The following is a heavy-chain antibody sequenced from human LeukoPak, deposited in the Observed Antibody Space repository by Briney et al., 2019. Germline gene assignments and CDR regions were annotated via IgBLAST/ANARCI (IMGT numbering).Heavy chain of an antibody. CDR1: GFTFRSYG. D-gene: IGHD3-22*01. Sequence: GGSLRLSCAASGFTFRSYGMHWVRQAPGKGLEWVAFTRYDGNNKYYADSVKGRFTISRDNSKNTVYLRMNSLRAEDTAVYYCAKDPTHFRVWDDYDNTRLNYWGQGTLVTVSS. J-gene: IGHJ4*02. V-gene: IGHV3-30*02. CDR3: AKDPTHFRVWDDYDNTRLNY. CDR2: TRYDGNNK.